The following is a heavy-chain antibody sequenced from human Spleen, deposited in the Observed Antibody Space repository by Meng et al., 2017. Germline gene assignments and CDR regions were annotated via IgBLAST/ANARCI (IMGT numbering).Heavy chain of an antibody. CDR3: ARSIAAVPFDY. D-gene: IGHD6-13*01. CDR1: GGSFSGYY. V-gene: IGHV4-34*01. Sequence: QGQLQPWGAGLLKPSETLSCHCAVNGGSFSGYYWSWIRQPPGKGLEWIGEINHSGSTNYNPSLKSRVTISVDTSKNQFSLKLSSVTAADTAVYYCARSIAAVPFDYWGQGTLVTVSS. J-gene: IGHJ4*02. CDR2: INHSGST.